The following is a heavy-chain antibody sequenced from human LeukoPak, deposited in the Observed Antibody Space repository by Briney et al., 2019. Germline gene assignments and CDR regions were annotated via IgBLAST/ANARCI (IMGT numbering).Heavy chain of an antibody. CDR2: INHSGST. CDR3: ARGGRFAPIVVVVAATQLMDV. Sequence: KPSETLSLTCAVYGGSFSAYYWSWIRQPPGKGLEWIGEINHSGSTNYNPSLKSRVTMSVDTSKNQFSLKRNSVTAADTAVYYCARGGRFAPIVVVVAATQLMDVWGKGTTVTVSS. J-gene: IGHJ6*04. CDR1: GGSFSAYY. V-gene: IGHV4-34*01. D-gene: IGHD2-15*01.